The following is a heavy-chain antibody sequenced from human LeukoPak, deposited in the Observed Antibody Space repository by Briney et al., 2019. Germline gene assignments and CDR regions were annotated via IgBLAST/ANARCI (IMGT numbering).Heavy chain of an antibody. D-gene: IGHD2-2*01. Sequence: ASVKVSCKASGYTFTSYGISWVRQATGQGLEWMGWMNPNSGNTGYAQKFQGRVTITRNTSISTAYMELSSLRSEDTAVYYCARGYCSSTSCYVYYYYMDVWGKGTTVTVSS. CDR1: GYTFTSYG. J-gene: IGHJ6*03. CDR3: ARGYCSSTSCYVYYYYMDV. V-gene: IGHV1-8*03. CDR2: MNPNSGNT.